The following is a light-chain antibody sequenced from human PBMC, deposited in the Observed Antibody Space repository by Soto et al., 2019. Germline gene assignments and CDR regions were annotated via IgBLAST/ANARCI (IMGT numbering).Light chain of an antibody. Sequence: QSVLTQPPSVSGAPGQRVTIFCTGSSSNIGAGYYVHWYQQLPGTAPKLLIYGNNNRPSGVPDRFSGSKSGTSASLAITGLQAEDEADYYCQSYDSSLSGYVFGTGTKLTVL. V-gene: IGLV1-40*01. CDR3: QSYDSSLSGYV. CDR1: SSNIGAGYY. J-gene: IGLJ1*01. CDR2: GNN.